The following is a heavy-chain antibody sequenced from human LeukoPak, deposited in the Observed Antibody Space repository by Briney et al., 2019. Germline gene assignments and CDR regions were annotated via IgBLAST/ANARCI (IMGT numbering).Heavy chain of an antibody. D-gene: IGHD1-14*01. CDR3: VRGSHQGPDGYFDY. CDR2: SIPIFGTA. CDR1: GGTFSSYA. V-gene: IGHV1-69*05. Sequence: GASVKVSCKASGGTFSSYAISWVRQAPGQGLEWMGGSIPIFGTANYAQKFQGRVTITTDESTSTAYMELSSLRSEDTAVYYCVRGSHQGPDGYFDYWGQGTLVTVSS. J-gene: IGHJ4*02.